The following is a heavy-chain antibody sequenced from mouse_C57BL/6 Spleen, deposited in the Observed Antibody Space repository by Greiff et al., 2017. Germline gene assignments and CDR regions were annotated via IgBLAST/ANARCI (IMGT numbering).Heavy chain of an antibody. CDR1: GYAFSSYW. J-gene: IGHJ4*01. D-gene: IGHD1-1*01. V-gene: IGHV1-80*01. CDR2: IYPGDGDT. Sequence: VKLMESGAELVKPGASVKISCKASGYAFSSYWMNWVKQRPGKGLESIGQIYPGDGDTNYNGKFKGKATLTADKSSSTAYMQLSSLTSEDSAVYFCARSSYYYGSPPMDYWGQGTSVTVSS. CDR3: ARSSYYYGSPPMDY.